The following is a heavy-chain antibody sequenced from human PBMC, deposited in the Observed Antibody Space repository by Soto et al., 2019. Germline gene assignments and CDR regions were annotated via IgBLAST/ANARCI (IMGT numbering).Heavy chain of an antibody. CDR1: GYTFTGYY. CDR2: INPNSGGT. D-gene: IGHD3-3*01. CDR3: ARALSVLSGMYYDFWSGYSRVFDY. Sequence: ASVKVSCKASGYTFTGYYMHWVRQAPGQGLEWMGWINPNSGGTNYAQKFQGRVTMTRDTSISTAYMELSRLRSDDTAVYYCARALSVLSGMYYDFWSGYSRVFDYWGQGTLVTVSS. V-gene: IGHV1-2*02. J-gene: IGHJ4*02.